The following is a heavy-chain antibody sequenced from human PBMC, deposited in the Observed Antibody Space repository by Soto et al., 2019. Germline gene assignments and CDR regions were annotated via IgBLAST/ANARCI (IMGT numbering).Heavy chain of an antibody. CDR1: GFTFSSYG. CDR3: ARGAGYSGYGDY. V-gene: IGHV3-33*01. D-gene: IGHD5-12*01. J-gene: IGHJ4*02. Sequence: QVQLVESGGGVVQPGRSLRLSCAASGFTFSSYGMHWVRQAPGKGLEWVAVIWYDGSNKYYADSVKSRYTISRDNSKNTLYLQMNRLRAEDTAVYYCARGAGYSGYGDYWGQGTLVTGSS. CDR2: IWYDGSNK.